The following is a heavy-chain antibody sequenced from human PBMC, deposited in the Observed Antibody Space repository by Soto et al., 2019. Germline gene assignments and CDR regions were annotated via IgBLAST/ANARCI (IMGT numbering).Heavy chain of an antibody. CDR1: EFIVSNNY. CDR2: IYSDGST. CDR3: VRRWG. Sequence: EVQLVESGGGLVQPGGSLRLSCAASEFIVSNNYMSWVRQAPGKGLEWVSLIYSDGSTDYADSVKDRFTISRDNSKNTLYLQMNSLRVEDTAMYYCVRRWGWGQGTLVTVSS. J-gene: IGHJ3*01. V-gene: IGHV3-66*01. D-gene: IGHD1-26*01.